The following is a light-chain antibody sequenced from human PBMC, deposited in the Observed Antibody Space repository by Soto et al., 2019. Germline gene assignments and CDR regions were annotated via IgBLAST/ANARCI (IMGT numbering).Light chain of an antibody. Sequence: QSVLTQPASVSGSPGQSITISCTGTSSDVGGYNSVSWYQHHPGKAPKVMIYDVSSRPSGVSNRFSGSKSDNTASLTISGLQAEDEADYYCTSYTTSSVVFGGGTKLTVL. CDR1: SSDVGGYNS. J-gene: IGLJ2*01. V-gene: IGLV2-14*03. CDR2: DVS. CDR3: TSYTTSSVV.